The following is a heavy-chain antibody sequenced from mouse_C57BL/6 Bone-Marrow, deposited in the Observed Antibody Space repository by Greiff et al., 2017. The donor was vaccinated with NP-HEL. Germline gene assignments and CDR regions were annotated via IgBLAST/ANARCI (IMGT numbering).Heavy chain of an antibody. V-gene: IGHV1-55*01. CDR1: GYTFTSYW. CDR3: VGRFAY. J-gene: IGHJ3*01. CDR2: IYPGSGST. Sequence: QVHVKQSGAELVKPGASVKMSCKASGYTFTSYWITWVKQRPGQGLEWIGDIYPGSGSTNYNEKFKSKATLTVDTSSSTAYMQLSSLTSEDSAVYYCVGRFAYWGQGTLVTVSA.